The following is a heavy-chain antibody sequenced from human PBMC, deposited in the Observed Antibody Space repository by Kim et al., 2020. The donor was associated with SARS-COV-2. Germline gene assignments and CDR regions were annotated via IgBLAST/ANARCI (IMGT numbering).Heavy chain of an antibody. CDR3: TRIFWSGYIDWFDP. CDR1: GFTVSSNY. Sequence: GGSLRLSCAASGFTVSSNYMSWVRQAPGKGLEWVSVIYSGGSTYYADSVKGRFTISRHNSKNTLYLQMNSLRAEDTAVYYCTRIFWSGYIDWFDPWGQGTLVTVSS. J-gene: IGHJ5*02. V-gene: IGHV3-53*04. D-gene: IGHD3-3*01. CDR2: IYSGGST.